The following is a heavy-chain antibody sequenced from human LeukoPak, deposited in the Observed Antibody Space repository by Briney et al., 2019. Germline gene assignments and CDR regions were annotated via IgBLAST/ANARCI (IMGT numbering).Heavy chain of an antibody. J-gene: IGHJ4*02. V-gene: IGHV4-34*01. CDR2: TYHSGTT. D-gene: IGHD4-17*01. Sequence: PSETLSLTCAVYGGSFSGYYWSWIRQPPGKGLEWIGYTYHSGTTYYNPSLKSRVTISLDRSNNQVSLRLTSVTAADTAMYYCARHDYDDKNFDCWGQGIVVTVSS. CDR1: GGSFSGYY. CDR3: ARHDYDDKNFDC.